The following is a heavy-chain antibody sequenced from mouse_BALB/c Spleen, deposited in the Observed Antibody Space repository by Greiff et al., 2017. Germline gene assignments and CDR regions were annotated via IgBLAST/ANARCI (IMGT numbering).Heavy chain of an antibody. D-gene: IGHD2-14*01. CDR1: GFNIKDTY. CDR2: IDPANGNT. J-gene: IGHJ4*01. CDR3: ARGVRLYYYAMDY. V-gene: IGHV14-3*02. Sequence: EVQLVESGAELVKPGASVKLSCTASGFNIKDTYMHWVKQRPEQGLEWIGRIDPANGNTKYDPKFQGKATITADTSSNTAYLQLSSLTSEDTAVYYCARGVRLYYYAMDYWGQGTSVTVSS.